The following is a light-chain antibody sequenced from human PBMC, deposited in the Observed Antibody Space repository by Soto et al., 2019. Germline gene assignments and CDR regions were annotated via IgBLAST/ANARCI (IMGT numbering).Light chain of an antibody. CDR3: NQYNNWPQT. CDR1: QSVSSY. J-gene: IGKJ1*01. V-gene: IGKV3-15*01. CDR2: GAS. Sequence: EIVMTQSPATLSVSPGERVTLSCRASQSVSSYLAWYQQKPGKAPRLLIYGASTRATGIPARFSGSGSGTEFTLTISSLQSEDLAVDYCNQYNNWPQTFGQGTKVEIK.